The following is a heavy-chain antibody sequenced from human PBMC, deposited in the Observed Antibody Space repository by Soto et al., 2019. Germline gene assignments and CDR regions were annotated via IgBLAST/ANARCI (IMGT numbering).Heavy chain of an antibody. CDR1: GFTFDDYA. CDR2: ISWNSGSI. Sequence: EVQLVESGGGLVQPGRSLRLSCAASGFTFDDYAMPWVRQAPGKGLEWVSGISWNSGSIGYADSVKGRFTISRDNAKNYLYLQMNSLRAEDTALYYCAKDRWGSSGAWYFDLWGRGTLVPVSS. CDR3: AKDRWGSSGAWYFDL. D-gene: IGHD6-6*01. J-gene: IGHJ2*01. V-gene: IGHV3-9*01.